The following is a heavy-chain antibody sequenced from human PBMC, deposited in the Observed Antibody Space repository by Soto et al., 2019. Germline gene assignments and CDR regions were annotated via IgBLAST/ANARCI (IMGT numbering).Heavy chain of an antibody. CDR1: GFTFSSYA. CDR2: LSGSGGST. D-gene: IGHD4-17*01. CDR3: ANTATAPTVTSAFDI. Sequence: EVQMLESGGGLVQPGGSLRLSCAASGFTFSSYAMSWVRKAPGKELEWVSALSGSGGSTYYADSVKGRFTISRDNSRNTRYLQMNSLRAEDTAVYYCANTATAPTVTSAFDIWGQGTMVTVSS. V-gene: IGHV3-23*01. J-gene: IGHJ3*02.